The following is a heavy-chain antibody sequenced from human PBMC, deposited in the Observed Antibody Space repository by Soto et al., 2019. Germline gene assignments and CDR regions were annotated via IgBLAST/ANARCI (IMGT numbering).Heavy chain of an antibody. Sequence: SVKVSCKASGGTFSSYAISWVRQAPGQGLEWMRGIIPIFGTANYAQKFQGRVTITADESTSTAYMELSSLRSEDTAVYYCASNRRITMVRGVIPTPYYWGQGTLVTVSS. CDR3: ASNRRITMVRGVIPTPYY. CDR2: IIPIFGTA. D-gene: IGHD3-10*01. CDR1: GGTFSSYA. J-gene: IGHJ4*02. V-gene: IGHV1-69*13.